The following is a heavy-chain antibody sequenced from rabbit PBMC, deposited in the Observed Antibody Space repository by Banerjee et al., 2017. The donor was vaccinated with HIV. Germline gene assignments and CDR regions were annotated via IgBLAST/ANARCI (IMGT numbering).Heavy chain of an antibody. D-gene: IGHD4-1*01. CDR1: GFSFSSNYW. J-gene: IGHJ3*01. V-gene: IGHV1S45*01. Sequence: QEQVVESGGGLVTLGGSLTLTCTASGFSFSSNYWLCWVRQAPGKGLEWIACIGAVSTYYATWAKGRFTISKTSSTTVTLQMTSLTAADTATYFCARDLAGVIGWNFGLWGQGTLVTVS. CDR2: IGAVST. CDR3: ARDLAGVIGWNFGL.